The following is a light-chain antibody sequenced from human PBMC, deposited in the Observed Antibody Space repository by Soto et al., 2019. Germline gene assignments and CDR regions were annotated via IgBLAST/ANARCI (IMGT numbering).Light chain of an antibody. CDR1: QTIKDNY. V-gene: IGKV3-20*01. CDR3: HQYGSSPPYT. J-gene: IGKJ2*01. Sequence: EVVLTQSPGTLSLSPGERATLSCRASQTIKDNYLAWYQQRPGQAPRLLIYGSSDRATGIPDRFSGSGSGTDFSLTISRLEPEDFAVDYCHQYGSSPPYTFGQGTKLEI. CDR2: GSS.